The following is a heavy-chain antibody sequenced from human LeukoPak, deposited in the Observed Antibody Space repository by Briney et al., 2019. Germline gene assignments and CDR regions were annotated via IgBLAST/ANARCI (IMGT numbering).Heavy chain of an antibody. CDR2: AYYSGST. V-gene: IGHV4-59*01. CDR1: GGSISSYY. Sequence: KASETLSLTCTVPGGSISSYYWSWIRQPPGKGLERIGYAYYSGSTNYNPSLKGRVSISVDTSKNQFSLRLNSVTAADTAVYYCARRSDWFDPWGQGTLVTVSS. J-gene: IGHJ5*02. CDR3: ARRSDWFDP.